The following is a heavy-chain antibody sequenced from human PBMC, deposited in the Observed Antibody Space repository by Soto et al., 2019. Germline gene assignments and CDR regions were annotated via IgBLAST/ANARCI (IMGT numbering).Heavy chain of an antibody. J-gene: IGHJ3*02. CDR2: ISAYNGNT. CDR3: ARDFRLGYCSSTSCYKVREADAFDI. CDR1: GYTFTSYG. Sequence: ASVKVSCKASGYTFTSYGISWVRQAPGQGLEWMGWISAYNGNTNYAQKLQGRVTMTTDTSTSTAYMELRSLRSDDTAVYYCARDFRLGYCSSTSCYKVREADAFDIWGQGTLVPV. V-gene: IGHV1-18*01. D-gene: IGHD2-2*02.